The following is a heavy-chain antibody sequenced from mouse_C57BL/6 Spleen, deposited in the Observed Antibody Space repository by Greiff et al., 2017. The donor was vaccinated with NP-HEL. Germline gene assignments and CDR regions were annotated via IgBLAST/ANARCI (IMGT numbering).Heavy chain of an antibody. CDR3: ARTPLYSNYESYAMDY. J-gene: IGHJ4*01. V-gene: IGHV1-4*01. CDR1: GYTFTSYT. Sequence: QVQLQQSGAELARPGASVKMSCKASGYTFTSYTMHWVKQRPGQGLEWIGYINPSSGYTKYNQKFKDKATLTADKSSSTAYMQLSSLTSEDSAVYYCARTPLYSNYESYAMDYWGQGTSVTVSS. D-gene: IGHD2-5*01. CDR2: INPSSGYT.